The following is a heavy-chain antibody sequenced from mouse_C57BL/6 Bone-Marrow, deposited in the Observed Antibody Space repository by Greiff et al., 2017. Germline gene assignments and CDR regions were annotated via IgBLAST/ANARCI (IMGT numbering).Heavy chain of an antibody. J-gene: IGHJ2*01. CDR1: GYTFTDYY. CDR3: ARSGLYYSSY. Sequence: EVQLQQSGPELVKPGASVKISCKASGYTFTDYYMNWVKQSHGKSLEWIGDINPNNGGTSYNQKFKGKATLTVDKSSSTAYMELRSLTSEDSAVYYCARSGLYYSSYWGQGTTLTVSS. V-gene: IGHV1-26*01. D-gene: IGHD2-12*01. CDR2: INPNNGGT.